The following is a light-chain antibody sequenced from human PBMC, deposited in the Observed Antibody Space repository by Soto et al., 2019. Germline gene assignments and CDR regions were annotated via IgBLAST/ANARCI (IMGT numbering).Light chain of an antibody. Sequence: DIQMTQSPSSLSASVGGRVTITCRASQSISSWLAWYQQKPGKAPKLLIYDAYSLESGVPSRFSGSGSGTEFTLTIRSLQPDDFATYYCKQYNSYSWTFGQGTKVDIK. CDR3: KQYNSYSWT. J-gene: IGKJ1*01. CDR1: QSISSW. CDR2: DAY. V-gene: IGKV1-5*01.